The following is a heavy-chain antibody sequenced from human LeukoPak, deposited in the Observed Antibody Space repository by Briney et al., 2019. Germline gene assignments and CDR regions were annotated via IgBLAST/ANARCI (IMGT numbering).Heavy chain of an antibody. CDR1: GGSISNYY. CDR2: IYYSGST. CDR3: ARTDAMVVVFDY. D-gene: IGHD5-18*01. J-gene: IGHJ4*02. Sequence: PSETLSLTCTVSGGSISNYYWSWIRQPPGKGLEWIGYIYYSGSTYYNPSLKSRVTISVDTSKNQFSLKLSSVTAADTAVYYCARTDAMVVVFDYWGQGTLVTVSS. V-gene: IGHV4-59*08.